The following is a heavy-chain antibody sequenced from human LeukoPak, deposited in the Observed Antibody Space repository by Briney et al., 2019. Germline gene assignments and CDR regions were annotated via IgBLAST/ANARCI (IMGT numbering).Heavy chain of an antibody. V-gene: IGHV3-21*01. Sequence: PGGSLRLSCAASGFTFSSYWMSWVRQAPGKGLEWVSSIISSSNYIYYADSVKGRFTISRDNAKNLLYLQMNSLRAEDTAVYYCASLYGTYFDYWGQGTLVTVSS. J-gene: IGHJ4*02. CDR3: ASLYGTYFDY. CDR2: IISSSNYI. D-gene: IGHD3-10*01. CDR1: GFTFSSYW.